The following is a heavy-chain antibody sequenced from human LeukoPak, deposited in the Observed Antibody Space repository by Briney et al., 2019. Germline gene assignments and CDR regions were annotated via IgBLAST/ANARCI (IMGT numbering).Heavy chain of an antibody. V-gene: IGHV3-53*05. CDR2: IYSGGST. J-gene: IGHJ4*02. Sequence: GGSLRLSCAASGFTVSSNYMSWVRQAPGKGLEWVSVIYSGGSTYYADSVKGRFTISRDNSRNTLYLQMNSLRAEDTALYYCAKEARRDYVWGSYRFDYWGQGTLVTVSS. D-gene: IGHD3-16*02. CDR1: GFTVSSNY. CDR3: AKEARRDYVWGSYRFDY.